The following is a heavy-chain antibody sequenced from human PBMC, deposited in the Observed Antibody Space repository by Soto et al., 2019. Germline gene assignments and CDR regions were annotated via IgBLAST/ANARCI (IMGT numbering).Heavy chain of an antibody. CDR2: ISSSSSTI. CDR1: GFTFSSYS. Sequence: ESGGGLVQPGGSLRLSCAASGFTFSSYSMNWVRQAPGKGLEWVSYISSSSSTIYYADSVKGRFTISRDNAKNSLYLQMNSLRAEDTAVYYCARGPDTMVRGPYLYNWFDPWGQGTLVTVSS. V-gene: IGHV3-48*01. J-gene: IGHJ5*02. D-gene: IGHD3-10*01. CDR3: ARGPDTMVRGPYLYNWFDP.